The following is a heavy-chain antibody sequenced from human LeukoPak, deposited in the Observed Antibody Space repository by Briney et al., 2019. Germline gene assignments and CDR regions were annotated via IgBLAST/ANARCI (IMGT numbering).Heavy chain of an antibody. CDR2: INPKSGGT. CDR3: ASRDGPQGAFDY. CDR1: GYXFTDYY. V-gene: IGHV1-2*02. Sequence: ASVKVSCKASGYXFTDYYVHWVRQAPGQGLEWMGWINPKSGGTNYAQKFQGRVTMTRDTSISTVYMELSRLTSDDTAVYYCASRDGPQGAFDYWGQGTLVTVSS. D-gene: IGHD5-24*01. J-gene: IGHJ4*02.